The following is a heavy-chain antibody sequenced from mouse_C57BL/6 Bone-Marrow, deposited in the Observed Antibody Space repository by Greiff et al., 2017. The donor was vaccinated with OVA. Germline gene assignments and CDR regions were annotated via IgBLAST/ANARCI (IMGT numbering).Heavy chain of an antibody. CDR1: GYTFTSYW. J-gene: IGHJ3*01. CDR2: IYPSDSET. Sequence: QVQLQQPGAELVRPGSSVKLSCKASGYTFTSYWMDWVQQRPGQGLEWIGNIYPSDSETHYNQKFKDKATLTVDKSSSTAYMQLSSLTSEDSAVYYCARNNYPFACWGGGTLVTVCA. CDR3: ARNNYPFAC. V-gene: IGHV1-61*01. D-gene: IGHD1-3*01.